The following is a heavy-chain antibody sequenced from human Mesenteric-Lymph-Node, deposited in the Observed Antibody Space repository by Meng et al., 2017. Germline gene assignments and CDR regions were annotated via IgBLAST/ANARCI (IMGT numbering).Heavy chain of an antibody. J-gene: IGHJ4*02. CDR1: GFTFSSYG. CDR3: VRSDIILGEDELGAY. CDR2: IWYDGSNK. V-gene: IGHV3-33*01. D-gene: IGHD2-8*02. Sequence: GESLKISCAASGFTFSSYGMHWVRQAPGKGLEWVAVIWYDGSNKYYADSVKGRFTISRDNSKNTLYLQMNSLRAEDSGVYYCVRSDIILGEDELGAYWGQGTRVTVSS.